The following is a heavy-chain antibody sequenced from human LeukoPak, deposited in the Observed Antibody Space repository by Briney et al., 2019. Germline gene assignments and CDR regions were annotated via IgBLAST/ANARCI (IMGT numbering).Heavy chain of an antibody. V-gene: IGHV3-11*01. CDR3: ARRSYIAVAGEDAFDI. CDR1: GFSFSDYY. D-gene: IGHD6-19*01. CDR2: ISSTGSTI. J-gene: IGHJ3*02. Sequence: NPGGSLRLSCAASGFSFSDYYMSWIRQAPGKGLEWVSYISSTGSTIYYADSVKGRFTISRDTAKKSLYLQMNSLRAEDTAVYYCARRSYIAVAGEDAFDIWGQGTMVTVSS.